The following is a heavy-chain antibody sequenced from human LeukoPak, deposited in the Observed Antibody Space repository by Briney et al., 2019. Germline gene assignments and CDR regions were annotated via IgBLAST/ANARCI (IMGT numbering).Heavy chain of an antibody. J-gene: IGHJ4*02. CDR1: GYTFTRYY. CDR3: ARDQRIVGATSGSDY. D-gene: IGHD1-26*01. Sequence: GASVKVSCKASGYTFTRYYMHWVRQAPGQGLEWMGWINPNSGGTNYAQKFQGRVTMTRDTYISTAYMELSRLRSDDTAVYYCARDQRIVGATSGSDYWGQGTLVTVSS. CDR2: INPNSGGT. V-gene: IGHV1-2*02.